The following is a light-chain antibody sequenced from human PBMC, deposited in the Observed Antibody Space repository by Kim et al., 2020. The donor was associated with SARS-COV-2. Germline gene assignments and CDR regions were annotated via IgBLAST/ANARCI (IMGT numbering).Light chain of an antibody. Sequence: PGERAILSCRASQSVSSSYLAWYQHKPGQSPRLLIHGASSRATGVPDRFRGGGSGTDFTLTITRLEPEDFAVYYCQQYGRSPTTFGQGTRLKI. CDR2: GAS. CDR3: QQYGRSPTT. CDR1: QSVSSSY. J-gene: IGKJ5*01. V-gene: IGKV3-20*01.